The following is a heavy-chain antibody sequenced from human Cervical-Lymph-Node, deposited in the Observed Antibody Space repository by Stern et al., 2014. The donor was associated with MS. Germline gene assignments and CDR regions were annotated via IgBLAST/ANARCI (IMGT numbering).Heavy chain of an antibody. Sequence: QLVQSGSELKKPGASVTVSCKASGYTFTKYLIHWVRQAPGQGLEWMGWINSNTGAPMYARDFAGRFVFSLDTSVTTAYLQISSLKTEDTAVYYCARDMSDFWSDYGHNWFDPWGQGTLVTVSS. CDR2: INSNTGAP. CDR3: ARDMSDFWSDYGHNWFDP. V-gene: IGHV7-4-1*02. J-gene: IGHJ5*02. CDR1: GYTFTKYL. D-gene: IGHD3-3*01.